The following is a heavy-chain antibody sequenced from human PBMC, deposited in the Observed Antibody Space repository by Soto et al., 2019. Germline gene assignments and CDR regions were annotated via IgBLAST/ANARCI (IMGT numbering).Heavy chain of an antibody. Sequence: PSETLSLTCAVSGGSIISSNCLILVRHPPGKVLEWIGEIYHSGSTNYNPSLKSRVTISVDKSKNQLSLKLSSVTAADTAVYYCARSMNDYGDYVTFDYWGQGTLVTVSS. CDR1: GGSIISSNC. V-gene: IGHV4-4*02. J-gene: IGHJ4*02. D-gene: IGHD4-17*01. CDR3: ARSMNDYGDYVTFDY. CDR2: IYHSGST.